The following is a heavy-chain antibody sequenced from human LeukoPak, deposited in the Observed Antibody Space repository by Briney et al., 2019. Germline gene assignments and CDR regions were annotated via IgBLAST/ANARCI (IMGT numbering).Heavy chain of an antibody. V-gene: IGHV1-24*01. J-gene: IGHJ4*02. CDR1: GYTFTGYY. Sequence: ASVKISCKASGYTFTGYYMHWVRQAPGKGLEWMGGFDPEDGETIYAQKFQGRVTMTEDTSTDTAYMELSSLRSEDTAVYYCATGYCNGGSCYPDYWGQGTLVTVSS. CDR2: FDPEDGET. CDR3: ATGYCNGGSCYPDY. D-gene: IGHD2-15*01.